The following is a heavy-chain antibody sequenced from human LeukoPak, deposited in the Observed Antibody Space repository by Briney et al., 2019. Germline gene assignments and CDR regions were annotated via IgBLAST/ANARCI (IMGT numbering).Heavy chain of an antibody. D-gene: IGHD3-16*01. CDR2: IYTSGST. V-gene: IGHV4-61*02. CDR1: GGSISSGSYY. CDR3: AREHPRGEVDDFDY. Sequence: SETLSLTCTVSGGSISSGSYYWSWIRQPAGKGLEWIGRIYTSGSTNYNPSLKSRVTISVDTSKNQFSLKLSSVTAADTAVYYCAREHPRGEVDDFDYWGQGTLVTVSS. J-gene: IGHJ4*02.